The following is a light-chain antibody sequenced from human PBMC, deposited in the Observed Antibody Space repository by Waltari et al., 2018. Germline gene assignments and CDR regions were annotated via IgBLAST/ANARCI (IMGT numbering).Light chain of an antibody. Sequence: QSALTQPASVSGSPGQSITISCTGTSSDVGGYNYVSWYQQHPGKAPKLIIYEVSNRPAAVSNRVSGSKAGNPASLTISGLEAEDEADYYCSSYTSSSTLAVFGGGTKLTVL. J-gene: IGLJ2*01. CDR3: SSYTSSSTLAV. V-gene: IGLV2-14*01. CDR2: EVS. CDR1: SSDVGGYNY.